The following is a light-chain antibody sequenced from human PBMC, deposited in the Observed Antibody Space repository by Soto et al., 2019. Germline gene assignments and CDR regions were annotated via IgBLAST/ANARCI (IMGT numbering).Light chain of an antibody. Sequence: DIVMTQSPDSLAVSLGERATINCKSSQSVLYSSNNKNYLAWYQQRPGQPPKLLIYWASTRESGVPDRFSGSGSGADFTLTITSLQAEDVAVYYCQQYFSIPFTFGPGTKVHIK. CDR2: WAS. V-gene: IGKV4-1*01. CDR1: QSVLYSSNNKNY. CDR3: QQYFSIPFT. J-gene: IGKJ3*01.